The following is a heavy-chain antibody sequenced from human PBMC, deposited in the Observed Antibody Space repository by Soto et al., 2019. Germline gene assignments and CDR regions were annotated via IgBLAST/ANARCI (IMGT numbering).Heavy chain of an antibody. D-gene: IGHD1-26*01. CDR2: IYWYDAK. CDR1: GFSLSTSRVG. Sequence: QITLKESGPTLVKPTQTLTLTCTFSGFSLSTSRVGVGWIRQPPGKALEWLAVIYWYDAKTYRPSLKSRLTITKATSKNQVALTMPNMDPVDTATYYCAHAYGGRSLYWGQGTLVTVSS. V-gene: IGHV2-5*01. CDR3: AHAYGGRSLY. J-gene: IGHJ4*02.